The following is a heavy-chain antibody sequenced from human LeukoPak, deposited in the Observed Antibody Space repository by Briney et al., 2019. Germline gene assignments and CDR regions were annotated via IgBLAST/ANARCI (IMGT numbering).Heavy chain of an antibody. CDR3: ARDYGSGRNWFDP. CDR2: INHSGST. CDR1: GGSFSGYY. Sequence: SETLSLTCAVYGGSFSGYYWSWIRQPPGKGLEWIGEINHSGSTNYNPSLKSRVTISVDTSKNQFSLKLSSVTAADTAVYYCARDYGSGRNWFDPWGQGTLVTVSS. V-gene: IGHV4-34*01. D-gene: IGHD3-10*01. J-gene: IGHJ5*02.